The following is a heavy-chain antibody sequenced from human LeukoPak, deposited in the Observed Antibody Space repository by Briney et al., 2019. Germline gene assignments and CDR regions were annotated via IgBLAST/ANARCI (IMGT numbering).Heavy chain of an antibody. CDR1: GFTFSTSV. Sequence: PGGSLRLSCAASGFTFSTSVMSWVRQVPGKGLEWVSTLNRDGTRTYYSLSSSGRFIVSRDNSMNTLYLQINGLRADDTAVYYCARDRGGYSTDFDFWGQGTLVTVTS. CDR2: LNRDGTRT. CDR3: ARDRGGYSTDFDF. V-gene: IGHV3-23*01. J-gene: IGHJ4*02. D-gene: IGHD6-13*01.